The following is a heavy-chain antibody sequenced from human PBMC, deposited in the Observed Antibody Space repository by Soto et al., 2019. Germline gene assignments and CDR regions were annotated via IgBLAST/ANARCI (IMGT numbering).Heavy chain of an antibody. J-gene: IGHJ6*02. V-gene: IGHV3-11*01. CDR1: GFTFSDYY. D-gene: IGHD3-22*01. CDR3: ARVNGYYYYGMDV. Sequence: PGGSLRLSCAASGFTFSDYYMSWIRQAPGKGLEWVSDISSSGSIIYYADSVKGRFTISRENAKNSLYLQMNSLRAEDTAVYYCARVNGYYYYGMDVWGQGTTVTVSS. CDR2: ISSSGSII.